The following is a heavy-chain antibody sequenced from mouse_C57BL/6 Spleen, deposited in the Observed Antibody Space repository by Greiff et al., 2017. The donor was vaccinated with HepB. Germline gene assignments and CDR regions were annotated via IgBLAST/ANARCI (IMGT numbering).Heavy chain of an antibody. CDR2: INPSTGGT. V-gene: IGHV1-42*01. CDR3: ARSGNWDY. D-gene: IGHD4-1*01. CDR1: GYSFTGYY. J-gene: IGHJ2*01. Sequence: EVQLQQSVPELVKPGASVKISCKASGYSFTGYYMNWVKQSPEKSLEWIGEINPSTGGTTYNQKFKAKATLTVDKSSSTAYMQLKSLTSEDSAVYYCARSGNWDYWGQGTTLTVSS.